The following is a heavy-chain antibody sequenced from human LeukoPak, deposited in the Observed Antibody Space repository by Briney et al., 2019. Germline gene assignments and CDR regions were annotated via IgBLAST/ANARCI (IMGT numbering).Heavy chain of an antibody. CDR3: AKAWGGSRGLYFDY. CDR1: GFTFSTYS. D-gene: IGHD3-16*01. CDR2: ISGSGGST. J-gene: IGHJ4*02. Sequence: GGSLRLSCAASGFTFSTYSMNWVRQAPGKGLEWVSAISGSGGSTYYADSVKGRFTISRDNSKNTLYLQMNSLRAEDTAVYYCAKAWGGSRGLYFDYWGQGTLVTVSS. V-gene: IGHV3-23*01.